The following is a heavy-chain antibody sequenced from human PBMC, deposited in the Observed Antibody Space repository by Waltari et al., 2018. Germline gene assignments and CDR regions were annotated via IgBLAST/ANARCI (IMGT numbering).Heavy chain of an antibody. Sequence: QLKLHESGPGLVKPSETLSLTCVVSGDSMFRNYWSWIRQPPGKALEWIGRVSGDGWTIVYNPSLDSRVTLSSETSKNQFSLKMRSVTAADTAIYYCARTFSWNTYFDFWGQGALVIVSS. CDR2: VSGDGWTI. V-gene: IGHV4-59*08. CDR1: GDSMFRNY. CDR3: ARTFSWNTYFDF. J-gene: IGHJ1*01. D-gene: IGHD3-9*01.